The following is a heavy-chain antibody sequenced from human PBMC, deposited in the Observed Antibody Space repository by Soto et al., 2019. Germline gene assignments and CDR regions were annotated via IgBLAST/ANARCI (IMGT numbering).Heavy chain of an antibody. D-gene: IGHD2-8*02. J-gene: IGHJ3*02. Sequence: ASVKVSCKASGYTFINYGISWVRQAPGQGPEWTGWISAYNGNTNYAQKLQGRVTMTTDTSTSTAYMDLRSLRSDDTAVYYCARDQISGGGVLDIWGQGTMVTVSS. CDR2: ISAYNGNT. V-gene: IGHV1-18*01. CDR3: ARDQISGGGVLDI. CDR1: GYTFINYG.